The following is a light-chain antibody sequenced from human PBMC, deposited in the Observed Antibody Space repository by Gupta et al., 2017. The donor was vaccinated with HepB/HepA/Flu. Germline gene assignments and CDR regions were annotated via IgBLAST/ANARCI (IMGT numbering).Light chain of an antibody. CDR2: STN. V-gene: IGLV8-61*01. CDR1: SGSVSTGYY. Sequence: QTVVTQEPSFSVSPGGTVTPTCGLNSGSVSTGYYPSWYQQTPGQAPRTLIYSTNTRSSGVPDRFSGSILGNKAALTSAGAQADDESDYYCVLYMGSGISVFGGGTKLTVL. CDR3: VLYMGSGISV. J-gene: IGLJ2*01.